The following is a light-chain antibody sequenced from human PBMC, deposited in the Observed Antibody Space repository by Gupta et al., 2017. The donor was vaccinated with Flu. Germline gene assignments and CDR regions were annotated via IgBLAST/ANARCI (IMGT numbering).Light chain of an antibody. CDR2: GKS. Sequence: TISWTGRSSNIGGGDDVHWYQQLPGTAPNLLIYGKSSRRSGVPDRFSGSKYGTSAAVATTGLQAEEEADYYWQSEESSRSGVVFGGGTKRTVL. V-gene: IGLV1-40*01. CDR1: SSNIGGGDD. CDR3: QSEESSRSGVV. J-gene: IGLJ2*01.